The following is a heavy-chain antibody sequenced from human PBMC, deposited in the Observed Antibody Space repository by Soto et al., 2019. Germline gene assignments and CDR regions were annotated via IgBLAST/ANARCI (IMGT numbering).Heavy chain of an antibody. V-gene: IGHV6-1*01. J-gene: IGHJ6*02. D-gene: IGHD1-26*01. CDR1: GDSVSSNSAA. Sequence: KQSPTLSLTCAISGDSVSSNSAAWNWIRQTPSRGLEWLGRTYYRSKWYNEYPVSVKSRITINPDTSKNQFSLQLNSVTPEDTAVYYCARRGSYGDYYYHGMDVWGQGTTVTVSS. CDR3: ARRGSYGDYYYHGMDV. CDR2: TYYRSKWYN.